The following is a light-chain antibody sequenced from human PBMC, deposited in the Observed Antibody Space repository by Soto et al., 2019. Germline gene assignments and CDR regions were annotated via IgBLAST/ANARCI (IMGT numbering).Light chain of an antibody. CDR2: AAS. V-gene: IGKV1-39*01. Sequence: IQLTQSPSSLSASVGDRVTITCRASQSISNWLAWYQKKPGKAPKLLIYAASSLQSGVPSRFSGSGSGTDFTLTISSLQPEDFATYYCQQSYSTLTWTFGQGTKVDIK. CDR3: QQSYSTLTWT. J-gene: IGKJ1*01. CDR1: QSISNW.